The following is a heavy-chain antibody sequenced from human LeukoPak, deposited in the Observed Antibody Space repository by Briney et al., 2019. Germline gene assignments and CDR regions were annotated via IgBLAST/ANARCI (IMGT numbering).Heavy chain of an antibody. D-gene: IGHD4-23*01. CDR2: IRGHNGNT. CDR1: GYTFTTYG. CDR3: ARDNSPSYVDSLSTAFDI. V-gene: IGHV1-18*01. J-gene: IGHJ3*02. Sequence: ASVKVSCKASGYTFTTYGISWVRQAPGQGLEWMGWIRGHNGNTEYAQKFQGRVTMTTDTSTSTAYMELRSLRSDDTAVYYCARDNSPSYVDSLSTAFDIWGQGTMVTVSS.